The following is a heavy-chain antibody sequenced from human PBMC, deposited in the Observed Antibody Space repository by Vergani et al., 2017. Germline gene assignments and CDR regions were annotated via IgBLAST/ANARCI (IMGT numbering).Heavy chain of an antibody. J-gene: IGHJ4*02. V-gene: IGHV3-23*01. D-gene: IGHD6-13*01. Sequence: TASGFTFSSYAMSWVRQAPGKGLEWVSAISGSGGSTYYADSVKGRFTISRDNSKNTLYLQMNSLRAEDTAVYYCARVANPGIAAFDYWGQGTLVTVSS. CDR2: ISGSGGST. CDR1: GFTFSSYA. CDR3: ARVANPGIAAFDY.